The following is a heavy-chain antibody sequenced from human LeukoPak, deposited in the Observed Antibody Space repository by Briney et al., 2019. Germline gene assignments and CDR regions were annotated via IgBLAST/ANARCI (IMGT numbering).Heavy chain of an antibody. V-gene: IGHV4-38-2*02. CDR2: IFHSGYT. Sequence: SETLSLTCTVSGYPISSGYFWGWIRQPPGKGLEFIASIFHSGYTYYDPSLKSRVTISVDTSKNQFSLRLSSVTAADTAVYYCAREGIVTTIRRFDPWGQGTLVTVSS. D-gene: IGHD5-12*01. J-gene: IGHJ5*02. CDR3: AREGIVTTIRRFDP. CDR1: GYPISSGYF.